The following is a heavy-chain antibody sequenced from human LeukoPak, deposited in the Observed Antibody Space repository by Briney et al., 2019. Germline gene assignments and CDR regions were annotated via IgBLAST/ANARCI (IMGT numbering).Heavy chain of an antibody. D-gene: IGHD6-13*01. Sequence: SVKVSCKASGGTFSSYAISWVRQAPGQGLEWMGGIIPIFGTANYAQTFQGRVTITADASTSTAYMELSSLRSDDTAVYYCARDQQKPHDASDIWGQGTMVTVSS. CDR3: ARDQQKPHDASDI. J-gene: IGHJ3*02. CDR2: IIPIFGTA. CDR1: GGTFSSYA. V-gene: IGHV1-69*13.